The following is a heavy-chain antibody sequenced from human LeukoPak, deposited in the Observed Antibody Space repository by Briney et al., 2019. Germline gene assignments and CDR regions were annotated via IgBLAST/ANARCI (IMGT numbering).Heavy chain of an antibody. Sequence: PGGSLRLSCAASGFTFSGSAMHWVRQASGKGLEWVGRIRSKANSYATAYAASVKGRFTISRDNSKNTLYLQMNSLRAEDTAVYYCAKLYNHDAFGIWGQGTMVTVSS. CDR2: IRSKANSYAT. J-gene: IGHJ3*02. V-gene: IGHV3-73*01. CDR3: AKLYNHDAFGI. D-gene: IGHD1-1*01. CDR1: GFTFSGSA.